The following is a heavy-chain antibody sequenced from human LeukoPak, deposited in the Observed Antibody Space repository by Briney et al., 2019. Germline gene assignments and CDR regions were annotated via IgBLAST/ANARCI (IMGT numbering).Heavy chain of an antibody. Sequence: GSLRLSCAASGFTFSSYAMSWVRQAPGKGLEWVSAISGSGGSTYYADSGKGRFTISRDNSKNTLYLQMNSLRAEDTAVYYCAKASDSSGWYGGYYFDYWGQGTLVTVSS. CDR3: AKASDSSGWYGGYYFDY. D-gene: IGHD6-19*01. CDR2: ISGSGGST. J-gene: IGHJ4*02. V-gene: IGHV3-23*01. CDR1: GFTFSSYA.